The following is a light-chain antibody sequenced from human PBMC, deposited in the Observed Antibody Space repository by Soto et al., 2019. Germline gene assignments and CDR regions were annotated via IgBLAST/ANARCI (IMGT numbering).Light chain of an antibody. Sequence: QSVFTQPPSVSAAPGQKVTISCSGSSSNIGNNYVSWYQQLPGTAPKLLIYDNNKRPSGIPDRFSGSKSGTSATLGITGLQTGDEADYYCGTWDSSLSARGVFGGGTKLTVL. V-gene: IGLV1-51*01. J-gene: IGLJ2*01. CDR1: SSNIGNNY. CDR2: DNN. CDR3: GTWDSSLSARGV.